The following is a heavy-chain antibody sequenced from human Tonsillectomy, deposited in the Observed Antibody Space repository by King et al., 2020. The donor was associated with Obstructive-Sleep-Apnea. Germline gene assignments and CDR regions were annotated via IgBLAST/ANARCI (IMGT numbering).Heavy chain of an antibody. D-gene: IGHD1-26*01. Sequence: VQLQESGPGLVKSSETLSLTCTVSGGSISSYYWSWSRQPAGQGLEWIGRIYTSGSTNYNPSLKSRVTMSVDTSKNQFSLKLSSVTAADTAVYYCARVGETTYYYYGMDVWGQGTTVTVSS. J-gene: IGHJ6*02. CDR1: GGSISSYY. V-gene: IGHV4-4*07. CDR2: IYTSGST. CDR3: ARVGETTYYYYGMDV.